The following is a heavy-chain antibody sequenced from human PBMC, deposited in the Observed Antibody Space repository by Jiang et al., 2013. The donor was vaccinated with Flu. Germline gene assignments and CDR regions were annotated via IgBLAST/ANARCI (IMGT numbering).Heavy chain of an antibody. CDR1: GYSFTSYW. CDR2: IDPSDSYT. J-gene: IGHJ4*02. V-gene: IGHV5-10-1*01. D-gene: IGHD2-2*01. CDR3: ARGTAIVVVPAAEDY. Sequence: GAEVKKPGESLRISCKGSGYSFTSYWISWVRQMPGKGLEWMGRIDPSDSYTNYSPSFQGHVTISADKSISTAYLQWSSLKASDTAMYYCARGTAIVVVPAAEDYWGQGTLVTVSS.